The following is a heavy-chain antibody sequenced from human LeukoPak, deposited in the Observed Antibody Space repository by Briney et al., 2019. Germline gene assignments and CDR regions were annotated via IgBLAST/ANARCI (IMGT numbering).Heavy chain of an antibody. J-gene: IGHJ4*02. V-gene: IGHV4-39*01. Sequence: SETLSLTCIVSGGSISNSSYYWGWIRQPPGKGLEWIGSIYYSGSAYYNPSLKSRVTISVDTSKNQFSLKLTSVTAADTAVYYWARHWVETPNYGGREPLVTVSS. D-gene: IGHD4-23*01. CDR2: IYYSGSA. CDR1: GGSISNSSYY. CDR3: ARHWVETPNY.